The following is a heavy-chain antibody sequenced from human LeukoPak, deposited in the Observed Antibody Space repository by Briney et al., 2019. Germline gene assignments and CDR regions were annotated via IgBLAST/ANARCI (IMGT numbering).Heavy chain of an antibody. D-gene: IGHD6-13*01. J-gene: IGHJ5*02. V-gene: IGHV1-69*04. Sequence: SVKVSCKASGGTFSSYAISWVRQAPGQGLEWMGRIIPILGIANYAQKFQGRVTITADKSTSTAYMELSSLRSEDTAVYYCAREQHLVLGFGGSWFDPWGQGTLVTVSS. CDR2: IIPILGIA. CDR1: GGTFSSYA. CDR3: AREQHLVLGFGGSWFDP.